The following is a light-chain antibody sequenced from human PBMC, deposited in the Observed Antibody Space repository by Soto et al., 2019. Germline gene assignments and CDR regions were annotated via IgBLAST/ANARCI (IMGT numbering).Light chain of an antibody. J-gene: IGKJ1*01. V-gene: IGKV3-20*01. CDR2: GTS. Sequence: EIVLTQSPGTLSLSPGERATLSCRASQTVGSAYLAWYQHKPGQAPRLLIYGTSSRATGIPDRISGSGSGTDFTLTISRLEPEDFALYYCQQYGSSRWTFGQGTKEEAK. CDR3: QQYGSSRWT. CDR1: QTVGSAY.